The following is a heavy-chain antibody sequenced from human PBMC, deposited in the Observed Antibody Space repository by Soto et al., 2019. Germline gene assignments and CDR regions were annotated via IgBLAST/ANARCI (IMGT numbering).Heavy chain of an antibody. Sequence: GGSLRLSCAASGFTFSSYAMSWVRQAPGKGLECVSAISGSGGSTYYADSVKGRFTISRDNSKNTLYLQMDSLRAEDTAIYYCAKVPTRPLWYMDVWGKGTTVTVSS. CDR3: AKVPTRPLWYMDV. CDR1: GFTFSSYA. D-gene: IGHD2-21*01. V-gene: IGHV3-23*01. CDR2: ISGSGGST. J-gene: IGHJ6*03.